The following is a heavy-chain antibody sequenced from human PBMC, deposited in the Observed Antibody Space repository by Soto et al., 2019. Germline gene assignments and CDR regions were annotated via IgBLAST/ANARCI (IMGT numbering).Heavy chain of an antibody. Sequence: PGGSLRLSCAASEFTCSKFAMSWIRQAPGKGLEWISAITSTGGDTYHSDSVKGRFTVSRDNSKNTLYLEMNSLRAEDTAIYYCAKGSSSSRPYYFDCWGQGTQVTVSS. CDR3: AKGSSSSRPYYFDC. J-gene: IGHJ4*02. CDR2: ITSTGGDT. D-gene: IGHD6-13*01. CDR1: EFTCSKFA. V-gene: IGHV3-23*01.